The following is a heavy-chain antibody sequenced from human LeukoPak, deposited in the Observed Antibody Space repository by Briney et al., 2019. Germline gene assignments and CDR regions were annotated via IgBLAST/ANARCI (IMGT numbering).Heavy chain of an antibody. J-gene: IGHJ4*02. CDR1: GYTFTGYY. Sequence: GASVKVSCKASGYTFTGYYMHWVRQAPGQGLEWMGWINPNSGGTNYAQKFQGRVTMTRDMSISTAYMELSRLRSDDTAVYYCARGYYYDSSGSSGAYYWGQGTLVTASS. CDR2: INPNSGGT. V-gene: IGHV1-2*02. D-gene: IGHD3-22*01. CDR3: ARGYYYDSSGSSGAYY.